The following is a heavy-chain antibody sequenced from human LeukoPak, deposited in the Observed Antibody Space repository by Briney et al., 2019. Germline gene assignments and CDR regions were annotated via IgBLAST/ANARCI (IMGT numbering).Heavy chain of an antibody. J-gene: IGHJ4*02. CDR3: ARDRHHRFGELFP. CDR1: GFTFSSYS. V-gene: IGHV3-21*01. D-gene: IGHD3-10*01. Sequence: GGSLRLSSAASGFTFSSYSMNWVRQAPGKGLEWVSSISSSSSYIYHADSVKGRFTISRDNAKNSLYLQMNSLRAEDTAVYYCARDRHHRFGELFPWGQGTRASVSS. CDR2: ISSSSSYI.